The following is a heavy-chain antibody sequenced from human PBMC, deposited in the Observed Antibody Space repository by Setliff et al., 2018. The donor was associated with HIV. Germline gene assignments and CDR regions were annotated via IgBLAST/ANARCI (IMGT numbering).Heavy chain of an antibody. V-gene: IGHV3-21*01. CDR1: GFTFSSYC. CDR2: ISYGSTYI. Sequence: GGSLRLSCVASGFTFSSYCMDWFRQAPGKGLEWVSSISYGSTYIYQSDSVRSRFTISRDDAKKSLYLQMNSLGAEDTAVYYCARSGGIGNYHWDVWGKGTTVTVSS. D-gene: IGHD3-16*01. CDR3: ARSGGIGNYHWDV. J-gene: IGHJ6*03.